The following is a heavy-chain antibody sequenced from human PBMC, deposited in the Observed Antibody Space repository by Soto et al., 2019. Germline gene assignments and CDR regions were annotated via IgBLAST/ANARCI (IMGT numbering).Heavy chain of an antibody. CDR1: GFSISDYA. V-gene: IGHV3-23*01. CDR2: ISDSGTKT. CDR3: AKDGNRKDDY. Sequence: PGGSLTLSCSASGFSISDYAMSWVRQAPGKGLEWVSSISDSGTKTFYADSVKGRFAISRDTSKNTVYMQMNNLRVEDTALYYCAKDGNRKDDYWGQGTVVTVSS. J-gene: IGHJ4*02.